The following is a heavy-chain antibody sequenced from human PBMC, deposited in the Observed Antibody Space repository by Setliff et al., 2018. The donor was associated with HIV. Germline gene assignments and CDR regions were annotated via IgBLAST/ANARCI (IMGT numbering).Heavy chain of an antibody. CDR3: ARDRIEFVAEDPHDVFDI. V-gene: IGHV4-4*07. CDR1: GHSISGYY. D-gene: IGHD5-12*01. J-gene: IGHJ3*02. CDR2: IRTSGNT. Sequence: PSETLSLTCSVSGHSISGYYWSWIRQPAGRGLEWIGRIRTSGNTNYNPSLRGRVTMSVDMSKNQFSQKLTSVSAADTAVYYCARDRIEFVAEDPHDVFDIWGRGTLVTVSS.